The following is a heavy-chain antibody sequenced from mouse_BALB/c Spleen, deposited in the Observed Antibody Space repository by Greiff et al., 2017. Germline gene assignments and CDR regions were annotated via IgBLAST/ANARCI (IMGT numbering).Heavy chain of an antibody. CDR2: IDPANGNT. D-gene: IGHD2-2*01. CDR3: ARRRGYYGYDDFDY. CDR1: GFNIKDTY. J-gene: IGHJ2*01. Sequence: EVQRVESGAELVKPGASVKLSCTASGFNIKDTYMHWVKQRPEQGLEWIGRIDPANGNTKYDPKFQGKATITADTSSNTAYLQLSSLTSEDTAVYYCARRRGYYGYDDFDYWGQGTTLTVSS. V-gene: IGHV14-3*02.